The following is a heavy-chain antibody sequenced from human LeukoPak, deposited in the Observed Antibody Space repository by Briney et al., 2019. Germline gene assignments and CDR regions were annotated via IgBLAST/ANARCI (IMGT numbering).Heavy chain of an antibody. Sequence: ASVKVSCKASGYTFTGYYMHWVRQAPGQGLEWMGWINPSSGGTNYAQKFQGRVTMTRDTSISTAYMELSRLRSDDTAVYYCARLPSDYEKVPFDYWGQGTLVTVSS. J-gene: IGHJ4*02. V-gene: IGHV1-2*02. CDR2: INPSSGGT. D-gene: IGHD4-17*01. CDR1: GYTFTGYY. CDR3: ARLPSDYEKVPFDY.